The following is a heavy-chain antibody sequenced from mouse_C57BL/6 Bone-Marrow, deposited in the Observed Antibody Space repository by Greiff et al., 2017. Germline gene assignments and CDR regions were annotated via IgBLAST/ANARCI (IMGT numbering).Heavy chain of an antibody. CDR2: ISSGGSYT. CDR1: GFTFSSYG. V-gene: IGHV5-6*02. CDR3: ARRGDGRDWYFDV. J-gene: IGHJ1*03. Sequence: EVMLVESGGDLVKPGGSLKLSCAASGFTFSSYGMSWVRQTPDKRLEWVATISSGGSYTYYPDSVKGRFTISRDNAKKTLYLQMSSLKSEDTAMYYCARRGDGRDWYFDVWGTGTTVTVSS.